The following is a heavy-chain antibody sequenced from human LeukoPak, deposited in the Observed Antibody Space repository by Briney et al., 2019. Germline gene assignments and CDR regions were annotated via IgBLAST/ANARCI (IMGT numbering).Heavy chain of an antibody. J-gene: IGHJ1*01. D-gene: IGHD3-22*01. CDR3: AAFYYDPAY. CDR1: GFTFRTYW. Sequence: PGGSLRLSCAASGFTFRTYWMHWVRQAPGKGLVWVSRISGDGRSTSYADFAKDRFIISRDNGKNTLYLQIHSLRADDTAVYYCAAFYYDPAYWGQGTLVTVSS. CDR2: ISGDGRST. V-gene: IGHV3-74*01.